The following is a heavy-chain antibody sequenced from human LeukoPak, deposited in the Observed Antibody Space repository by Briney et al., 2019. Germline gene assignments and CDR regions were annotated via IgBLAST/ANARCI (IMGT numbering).Heavy chain of an antibody. J-gene: IGHJ4*02. CDR2: IRYDGSNK. Sequence: GGSLRLSCAASGFTFSSYGMHWVRQAPGKGLEWVAFIRYDGSNKYYADSVKGRFTISRDNSKNTLYLQMNSLRAEDTAVYYCAKDPGSEGNGPDYWGQGTLVTVSS. CDR1: GFTFSSYG. CDR3: AKDPGSEGNGPDY. V-gene: IGHV3-30*02.